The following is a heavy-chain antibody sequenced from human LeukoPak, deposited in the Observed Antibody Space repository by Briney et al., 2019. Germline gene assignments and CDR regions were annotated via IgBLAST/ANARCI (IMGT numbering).Heavy chain of an antibody. D-gene: IGHD1-20*01. CDR1: GFTLTDYA. CDR3: AKVGAITGTTGWFDP. J-gene: IGHJ5*02. CDR2: ISGSGGSI. V-gene: IGHV3-23*01. Sequence: GGSMSLSCAVSGFTLTDYAMSWVRQPLGKWLEWVSGISGSGGSIYYTDSVKGRFTICRDNSKNTLYLQMNSLRAEDTAVYYCAKVGAITGTTGWFDPWGQGTLVTVSS.